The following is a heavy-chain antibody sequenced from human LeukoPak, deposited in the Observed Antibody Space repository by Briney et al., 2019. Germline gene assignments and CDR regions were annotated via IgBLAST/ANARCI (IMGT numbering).Heavy chain of an antibody. CDR1: GYTFTSYD. CDR2: ISAYNGNT. CDR3: ARDRGGGDAFDI. V-gene: IGHV1-18*01. J-gene: IGHJ3*02. Sequence: ASVNVSCKASGYTFTSYDINWVRQAPGQGLEWMGWISAYNGNTNYAQKLQGRVTMTTDTSTSTAYMELRSLRSDDTAVYYCARDRGGGDAFDIWGQGTMVTVSS.